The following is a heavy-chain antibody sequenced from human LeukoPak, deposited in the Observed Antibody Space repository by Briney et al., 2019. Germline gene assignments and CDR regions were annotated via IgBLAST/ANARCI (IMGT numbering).Heavy chain of an antibody. CDR3: ARVVLSNVGAHDYFDY. Sequence: PGGSLRLSCAASGFTFSDYYMSWIRQAPGKGLEWVSYISSSGSTIYYADSVKGRFTISRDNAKNSLYLQMNSLRAEDTAVYYCARVVLSNVGAHDYFDYWGQGTLVTVSS. CDR2: ISSSGSTI. J-gene: IGHJ4*02. CDR1: GFTFSDYY. V-gene: IGHV3-11*01. D-gene: IGHD1-26*01.